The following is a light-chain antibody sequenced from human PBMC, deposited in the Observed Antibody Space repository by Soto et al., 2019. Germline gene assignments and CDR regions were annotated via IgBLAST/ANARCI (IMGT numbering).Light chain of an antibody. CDR2: GAS. V-gene: IGKV3-20*01. CDR1: QSVSSSY. J-gene: IGKJ5*01. CDR3: QQYGSSPPIT. Sequence: EIVLTQSPGTLSLSPGERATLSCRVSQSVSSSYLAWYQQKPGQAPRLLIYGASSRATGIPERFSGSGSGTDVPLTISRLEPEDFAVYYCQQYGSSPPITFGQGTRLEIK.